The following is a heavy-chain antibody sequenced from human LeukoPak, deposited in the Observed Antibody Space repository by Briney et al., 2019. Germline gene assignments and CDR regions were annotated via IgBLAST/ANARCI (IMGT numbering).Heavy chain of an antibody. J-gene: IGHJ6*02. V-gene: IGHV3-33*01. D-gene: IGHD1-1*01. Sequence: GGSLRLSCAASGFTFSSYGMHWVRQAPGKGLEWVAVIWYDGSNKYYADSVKGRFTISRDNSKNTLYLQMNSLRAEDTAVYCCAREDPLALDPYYGMDVWGQGTTVTVSS. CDR2: IWYDGSNK. CDR3: AREDPLALDPYYGMDV. CDR1: GFTFSSYG.